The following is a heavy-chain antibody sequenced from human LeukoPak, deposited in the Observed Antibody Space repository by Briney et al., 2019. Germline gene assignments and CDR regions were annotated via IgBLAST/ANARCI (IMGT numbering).Heavy chain of an antibody. J-gene: IGHJ4*02. D-gene: IGHD3-10*01. CDR2: IYYSGST. CDR1: GGSISSSSYY. Sequence: SETLSLTCTVSGGSISSSSYYWGWTRQPPGKGLEWIGSIYYSGSTYYNPSLKSRVTISVDTSKNQFSLKLSSVTAVDTAVHYCDGGTYYYGSGSYWGQGTLVTVSS. V-gene: IGHV4-39*01. CDR3: DGGTYYYGSGSY.